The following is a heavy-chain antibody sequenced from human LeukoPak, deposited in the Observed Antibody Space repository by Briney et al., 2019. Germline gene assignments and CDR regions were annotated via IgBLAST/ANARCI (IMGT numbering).Heavy chain of an antibody. CDR1: GFTFDDYA. Sequence: GRSLRLSCAASGFTFDDYAMHWVRQGPGKGLEWVSCISWNSGSIDYADSVKGRFTISRDNAKNSLYLEMNSLRAEDTALYYCAKGTRLWFGELFEAVFDYWGQGTLVTVSS. D-gene: IGHD3-10*01. CDR2: ISWNSGSI. CDR3: AKGTRLWFGELFEAVFDY. V-gene: IGHV3-9*01. J-gene: IGHJ4*02.